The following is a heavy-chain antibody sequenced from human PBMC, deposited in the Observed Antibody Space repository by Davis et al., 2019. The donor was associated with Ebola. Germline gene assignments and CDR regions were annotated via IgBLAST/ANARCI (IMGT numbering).Heavy chain of an antibody. CDR2: MNPNSGNT. CDR3: ARGNRYYYGSGRYYYGMDV. Sequence: ASVKVSCKASGYTFTSYGISWVRQATGQGLEWMGWMNPNSGNTGYAQKFRGRVTMTRNTSISTAYMELSSLRSEDTAVYYCARGNRYYYGSGRYYYGMDVWGQGTTVTVSS. J-gene: IGHJ6*02. CDR1: GYTFTSYG. D-gene: IGHD3-10*01. V-gene: IGHV1-8*02.